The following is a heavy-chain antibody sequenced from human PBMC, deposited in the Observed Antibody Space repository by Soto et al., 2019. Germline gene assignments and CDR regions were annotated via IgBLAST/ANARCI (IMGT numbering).Heavy chain of an antibody. V-gene: IGHV3-43D*04. CDR1: GFTFDEYA. CDR2: ISWDGGST. D-gene: IGHD3-10*01. J-gene: IGHJ6*02. Sequence: PGGSLRLSCAASGFTFDEYAMHWVRQAPGKGLEWVSLISWDGGSTYYADSVKGRFTISRDNSKNSLYLQMNSLRAEDTALYYCGRGVIPYYYYGMDVWGQGTTVTVSS. CDR3: GRGVIPYYYYGMDV.